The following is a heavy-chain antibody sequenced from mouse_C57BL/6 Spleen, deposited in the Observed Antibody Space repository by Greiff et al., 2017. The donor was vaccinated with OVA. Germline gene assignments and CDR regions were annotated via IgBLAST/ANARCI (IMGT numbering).Heavy chain of an antibody. CDR1: GYTFTSYW. D-gene: IGHD2-2*01. CDR3: ARGVTTLFDY. V-gene: IGHV1-55*01. CDR2: IYPGSGST. J-gene: IGHJ2*01. Sequence: VQLQQSGAELVKPGASVKMSCKASGYTFTSYWITWVKQRPGQGLEWIGDIYPGSGSTNYNEKFKSKATLTVDTSSSTAYLQLSSLTSEDSAVYYCARGVTTLFDYWGQGTTLTVSS.